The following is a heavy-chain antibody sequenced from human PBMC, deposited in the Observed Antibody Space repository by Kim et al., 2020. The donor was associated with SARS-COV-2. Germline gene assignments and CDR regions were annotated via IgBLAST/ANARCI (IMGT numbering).Heavy chain of an antibody. D-gene: IGHD2-21*01. Sequence: GGSLRLSCTTSGFTFFGHAMSWVRQAPGKGLEWVSSIDGSDGTTYYVDSVKGRFSISRDDSRNTLYLQMSALSADDTATYYCLKGGWGLNWDYWGQGTL. CDR3: LKGGWGLNWDY. J-gene: IGHJ4*02. CDR1: GFTFFGHA. V-gene: IGHV3-23*01. CDR2: IDGSDGTT.